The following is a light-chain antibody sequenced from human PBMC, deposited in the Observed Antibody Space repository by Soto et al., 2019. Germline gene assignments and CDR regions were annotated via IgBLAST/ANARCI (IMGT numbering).Light chain of an antibody. CDR1: GSDIGAYNY. Sequence: QSALTQPASVSGSPGQSITISCTGTGSDIGAYNYVSWYQQHPGKAPKLIIHGVTHRPSGVSTRFSASKSAYTASLTISGLQAEDEADYYCSSFARGSTLVFGGGTKLTVL. CDR3: SSFARGSTLV. V-gene: IGLV2-14*01. J-gene: IGLJ3*02. CDR2: GVT.